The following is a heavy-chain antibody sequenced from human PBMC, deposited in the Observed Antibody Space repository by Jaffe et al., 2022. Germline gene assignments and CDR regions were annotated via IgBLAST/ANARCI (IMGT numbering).Heavy chain of an antibody. CDR3: AHRVDTAMVKVGYFDL. CDR2: IYWDDDK. J-gene: IGHJ2*01. Sequence: QITLKESGPTLVKPTQTLTLTCTFSGFSLSTSGVGVGWIRQPPGKALEWLALIYWDDDKRYSPSLKSRLTITKDTSKNQVVLTMTNMDPVDTATYYCAHRVDTAMVKVGYFDLWGRGTLVTVSS. D-gene: IGHD5-18*01. CDR1: GFSLSTSGVG. V-gene: IGHV2-5*02.